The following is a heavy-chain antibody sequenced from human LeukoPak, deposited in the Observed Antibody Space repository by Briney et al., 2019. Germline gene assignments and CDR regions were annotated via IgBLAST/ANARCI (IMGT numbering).Heavy chain of an antibody. V-gene: IGHV3-11*03. Sequence: GGSVRLSCAASGFTFSDYYMSWIRQAPGKGLEWVSYISSSSSYTNYADSVKGRFTISRDNAKNSLYLQMNRLRAEDTAVYYCAILTNYYDSGRYYSLPNFFDYWGQGTLVTVSS. CDR3: AILTNYYDSGRYYSLPNFFDY. CDR1: GFTFSDYY. CDR2: ISSSSSYT. J-gene: IGHJ4*02. D-gene: IGHD3-22*01.